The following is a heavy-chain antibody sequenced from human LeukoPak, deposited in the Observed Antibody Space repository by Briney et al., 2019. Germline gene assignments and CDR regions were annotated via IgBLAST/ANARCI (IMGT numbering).Heavy chain of an antibody. Sequence: SETLSLTCAVSGGSISSSNWWSWVRQPPGQGLEWIGEIYHSGSTNYNPSLKSRVTISVDTSKNQFSLKLSSVTAADTAVYYCARVRDYDSSGYPDYWGQGTLVTVSS. D-gene: IGHD3-22*01. CDR1: GGSISSSNW. V-gene: IGHV4-4*02. CDR3: ARVRDYDSSGYPDY. CDR2: IYHSGST. J-gene: IGHJ4*02.